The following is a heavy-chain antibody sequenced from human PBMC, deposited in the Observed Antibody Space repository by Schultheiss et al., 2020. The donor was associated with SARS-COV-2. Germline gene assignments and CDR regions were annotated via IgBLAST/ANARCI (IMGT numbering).Heavy chain of an antibody. Sequence: ASVKVSCKASGYTFTGYYMHWVRQAPGQGLEWMGIINPSGGSTSYAQKFQGRVTITADESTSTAYMELSSLRSEDTAVYYCARDSLARDAFDIWGQGTMVTVSS. V-gene: IGHV1-46*01. J-gene: IGHJ3*02. CDR2: INPSGGST. CDR1: GYTFTGYY. CDR3: ARDSLARDAFDI.